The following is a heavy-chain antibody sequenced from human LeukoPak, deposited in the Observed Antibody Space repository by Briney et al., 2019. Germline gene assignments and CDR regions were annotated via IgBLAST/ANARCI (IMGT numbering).Heavy chain of an antibody. CDR3: ARELVYGENNAFDI. D-gene: IGHD4/OR15-4a*01. J-gene: IGHJ3*02. CDR2: INPNSGGT. CDR1: GYTFTGYY. Sequence: ASVKVSCKASGYTFTGYYMHWVRQAPGQGLEWMGRINPNSGGTNYAQKFQGRVTMTRDTSTSTVYMELSSLRSEDPAVYYCARELVYGENNAFDIWGQGTMVTVSS. V-gene: IGHV1-2*06.